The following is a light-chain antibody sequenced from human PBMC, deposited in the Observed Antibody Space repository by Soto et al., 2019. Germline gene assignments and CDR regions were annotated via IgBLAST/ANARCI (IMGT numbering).Light chain of an antibody. CDR1: SSNIGAGYD. CDR3: QSQGV. Sequence: QSVLTQPPSVSGAPGQRVTISCTGSSSNIGAGYDVHWYQQLPGTAPKLLIYGNSNRPSGVPDRFSGSKSGTSASLAITGLQAEDEADYYCQSQGVFGGGTQLTVL. V-gene: IGLV1-40*01. J-gene: IGLJ2*01. CDR2: GNS.